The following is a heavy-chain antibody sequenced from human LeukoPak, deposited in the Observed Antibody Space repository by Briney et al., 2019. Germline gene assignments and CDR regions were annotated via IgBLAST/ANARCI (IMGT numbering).Heavy chain of an antibody. D-gene: IGHD1-26*01. CDR1: GGTFSTYT. J-gene: IGHJ4*02. V-gene: IGHV1-69*05. CDR2: IIPIFGTA. CDR3: ARERPGSYQLLFDY. Sequence: AASVKVSCKASGGTFSTYTVSWVRQAPGQGLEWMGGIIPIFGTANYAQKFQGRVTITTDESTSIAYMELSSLRSEDTAVYYCARERPGSYQLLFDYWGQGTLVTVSS.